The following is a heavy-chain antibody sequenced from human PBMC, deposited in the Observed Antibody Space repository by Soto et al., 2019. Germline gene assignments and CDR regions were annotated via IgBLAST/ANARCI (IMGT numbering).Heavy chain of an antibody. CDR2: INHSGST. Sequence: SETLSLTCAVYGGSFSGYYWSWIRQPPGKGLEWIGEINHSGSTNYNPSLKSRVTISVDTSKNQFSLKLSSVTAADTAVYYCARGQGLIVVVVAAKTEFDPWGQGTLVTVSS. V-gene: IGHV4-34*01. D-gene: IGHD2-15*01. J-gene: IGHJ5*02. CDR1: GGSFSGYY. CDR3: ARGQGLIVVVVAAKTEFDP.